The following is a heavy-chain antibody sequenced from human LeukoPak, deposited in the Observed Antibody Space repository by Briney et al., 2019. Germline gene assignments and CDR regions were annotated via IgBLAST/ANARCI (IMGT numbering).Heavy chain of an antibody. J-gene: IGHJ4*02. CDR3: SRVGATIAIRLDY. V-gene: IGHV1-2*02. Sequence: ASVKVSCKXSGYTFTGYYMHWVRQAPGQGLEGVGWINPNSGGTNYAQKFQGRVTMTRDTSISTAYMELSRLRSDDTAVYYCSRVGATIAIRLDYWGQGTLVTVSS. CDR2: INPNSGGT. CDR1: GYTFTGYY. D-gene: IGHD5-12*01.